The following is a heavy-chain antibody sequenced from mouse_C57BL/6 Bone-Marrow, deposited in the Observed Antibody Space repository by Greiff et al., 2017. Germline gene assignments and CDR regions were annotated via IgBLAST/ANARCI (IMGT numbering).Heavy chain of an antibody. Sequence: EVMLVASGGGLVKPGGSLKLSCAASGFTFSDYGMHWVRQAPEKGLEWVAYISSGSSTIYYADTVKGRFTISRDNAKNTLFLQMTSLRSEDTAMYYCARGGTVVATGAMDYWGQRTSVTVNS. CDR3: ARGGTVVATGAMDY. CDR1: GFTFSDYG. J-gene: IGHJ4*01. D-gene: IGHD1-1*01. CDR2: ISSGSSTI. V-gene: IGHV5-17*01.